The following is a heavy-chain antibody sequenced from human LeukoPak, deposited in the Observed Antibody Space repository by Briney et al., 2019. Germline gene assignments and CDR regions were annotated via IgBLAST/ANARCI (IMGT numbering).Heavy chain of an antibody. CDR3: AKVELLLEINVGVSHLDS. Sequence: SETLSLTCTVSGGSISNFYWSWIRQPPGKGLEWIGYIFYTGSTNYNPSPKSRVTISVDTSTKHFSLKLSSVTAADTAVYYCAKVELLLEINVGVSHLDSWGQGIQVTVSS. CDR2: IFYTGST. D-gene: IGHD2-15*01. V-gene: IGHV4-59*01. J-gene: IGHJ4*02. CDR1: GGSISNFY.